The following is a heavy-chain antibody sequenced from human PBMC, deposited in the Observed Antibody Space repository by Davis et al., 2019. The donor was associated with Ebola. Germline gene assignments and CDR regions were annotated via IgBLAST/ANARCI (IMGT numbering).Heavy chain of an antibody. Sequence: PSETLSLTCTVSGGSVSSGSYYWSWIRQPPGKGLEWIGRIYTSGSTNYNPSLKSRVTMSVDTSKNQFSLKLSSVTAADTAVYYCARAHGASIAAAGYWYFDLWGRGTLVTVSS. CDR2: IYTSGST. CDR1: GGSVSSGSYY. V-gene: IGHV4-61*01. D-gene: IGHD6-13*01. J-gene: IGHJ2*01. CDR3: ARAHGASIAAAGYWYFDL.